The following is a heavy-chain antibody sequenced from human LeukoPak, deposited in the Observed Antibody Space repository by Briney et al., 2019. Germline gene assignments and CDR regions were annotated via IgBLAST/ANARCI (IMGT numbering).Heavy chain of an antibody. CDR3: AKDWIQFNRVFDCFDS. D-gene: IGHD5-18*01. J-gene: IGHJ4*02. V-gene: IGHV3-23*01. CDR2: IRGNGET. CDR1: GLSFSTFA. Sequence: QTGGSLRLSCTASGLSFSTFAMSWVRQGPARGLEWVSSIRGNGETFYADSVTARFTISRDNSKNTVNLQMNRLRVEDTAIYYCAKDWIQFNRVFDCFDSWGQGTLVTVSS.